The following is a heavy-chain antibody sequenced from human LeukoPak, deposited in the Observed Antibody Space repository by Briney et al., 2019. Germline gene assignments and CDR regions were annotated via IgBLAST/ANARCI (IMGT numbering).Heavy chain of an antibody. Sequence: ASVKVSCKASVYTFTSYGISWVRQAPGQGLEWMGWISAYNGNTNYAQKLQGRVTMTTDTSTSTAYMELRSLRSDDTAVYYCARDRFGENWFDPRGQGTLVTVSS. D-gene: IGHD3-10*01. CDR2: ISAYNGNT. CDR3: ARDRFGENWFDP. CDR1: VYTFTSYG. J-gene: IGHJ5*02. V-gene: IGHV1-18*01.